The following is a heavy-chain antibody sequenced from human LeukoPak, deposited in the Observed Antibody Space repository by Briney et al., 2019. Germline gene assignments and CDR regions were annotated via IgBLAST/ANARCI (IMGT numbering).Heavy chain of an antibody. CDR1: GGSISSSSYY. CDR2: IYYSGST. CDR3: ARVTRQAYFDY. D-gene: IGHD3-16*01. J-gene: IGHJ4*02. V-gene: IGHV4-39*07. Sequence: SETLSLTCTVSGGSISSSSYYWGWIRQPPGKGLEWIGSIYYSGSTYYNPSLKGRVTIYVDTSKNQFSLKLSSVTAADTAVYYCARVTRQAYFDYWGQGTLVTVSS.